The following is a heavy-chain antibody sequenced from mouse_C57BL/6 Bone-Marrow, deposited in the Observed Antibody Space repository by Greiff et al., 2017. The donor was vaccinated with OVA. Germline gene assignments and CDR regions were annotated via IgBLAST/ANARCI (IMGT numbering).Heavy chain of an antibody. CDR3: AKNYYGNLYAMDY. V-gene: IGHV2-5*01. D-gene: IGHD1-1*01. Sequence: VKLVESGPGLVQPSQSLSITCTVSGFSLTSYGVHWVRQSPGKGLEWLGVIWRGGSTDYNAAFMSRLSITKDNSKSQVFFKMNSLQADDTAIYYCAKNYYGNLYAMDYWGQGTSVTVSS. CDR2: IWRGGST. J-gene: IGHJ4*01. CDR1: GFSLTSYG.